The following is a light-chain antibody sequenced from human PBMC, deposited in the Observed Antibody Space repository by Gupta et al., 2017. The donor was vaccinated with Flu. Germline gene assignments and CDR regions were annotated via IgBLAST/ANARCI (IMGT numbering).Light chain of an antibody. V-gene: IGLV2-23*02. J-gene: IGLJ2*01. Sequence: QSALTQPASVSGSPGQSITISCSGSSYDVGKYNMVSWYQQFPGQAPKLLIFEDTKRPSGVSNRFSASKSGSTASLTISDLQAEDESDYYCYSYVGGQTFVAFGGGTKLTVL. CDR2: EDT. CDR1: SYDVGKYNM. CDR3: YSYVGGQTFVA.